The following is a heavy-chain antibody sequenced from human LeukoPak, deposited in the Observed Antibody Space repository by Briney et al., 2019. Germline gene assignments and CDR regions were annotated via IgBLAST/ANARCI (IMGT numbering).Heavy chain of an antibody. CDR3: ARDIGWTKGPFDY. J-gene: IGHJ4*02. CDR2: IYYSGSA. CDR1: NGSISSYY. D-gene: IGHD2-15*01. Sequence: SETLSLTCTVSNGSISSYYWSWIRQPPGKGLEWIGYIYYSGSATYNPSLKSRVTISVDTPKNQFSLKLDSVTAADTAVYCARDIGWTKGPFDYWGQGTLVTVSS. V-gene: IGHV4-59*01.